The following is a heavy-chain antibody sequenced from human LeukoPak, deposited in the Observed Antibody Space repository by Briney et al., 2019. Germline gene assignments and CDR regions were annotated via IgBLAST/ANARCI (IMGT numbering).Heavy chain of an antibody. V-gene: IGHV4-59*01. Sequence: SETLSLTCSVSDDSLTMYYWTWIRQPPGKGLEWIGYVDHTGSTNFNPSLNGRVSISRDTTKNLFSLRLRSVTAADMAVYFCARGRVSSSTWYSTYYYYFYMDVWGKGTTVTVSS. CDR1: DDSLTMYY. D-gene: IGHD1-1*01. CDR3: ARGRVSSSTWYSTYYYYFYMDV. CDR2: VDHTGST. J-gene: IGHJ6*03.